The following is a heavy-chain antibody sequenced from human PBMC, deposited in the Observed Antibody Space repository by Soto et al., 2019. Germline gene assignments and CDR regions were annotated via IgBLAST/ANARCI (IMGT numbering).Heavy chain of an antibody. D-gene: IGHD7-27*01. V-gene: IGHV3-23*01. CDR3: AKDPGNWGLIPFDY. Sequence: GGSLRLSCAASGFTFSSYAMSWVRQAPGKGLEWVSAISGSGGSTYYADSVKGRFTISRDNSKNTLYLQMNSLRAEDTAVYCCAKDPGNWGLIPFDYWGQGTLVTVSS. CDR1: GFTFSSYA. CDR2: ISGSGGST. J-gene: IGHJ4*02.